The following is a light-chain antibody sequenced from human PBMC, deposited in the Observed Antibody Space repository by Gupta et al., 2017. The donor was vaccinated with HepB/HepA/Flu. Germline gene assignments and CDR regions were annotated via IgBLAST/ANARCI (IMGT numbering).Light chain of an antibody. CDR1: QSVNSYS. CDR2: GAS. J-gene: IGKJ1*01. V-gene: IGKV3-20*01. CDR3: QQDGSSPWT. Sequence: EIVLTQSPGTLSLSPGERATLSCRASQSVNSYSLAWSQQKPGQAPRLLIYGASSSATGIPARFCGSGSGTEFTLTISSLEPEDFAVYYCQQDGSSPWTFGQGTKVEIK.